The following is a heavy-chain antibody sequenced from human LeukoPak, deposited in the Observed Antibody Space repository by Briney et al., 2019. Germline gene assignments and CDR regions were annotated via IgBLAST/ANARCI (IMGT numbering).Heavy chain of an antibody. J-gene: IGHJ4*02. V-gene: IGHV1-18*01. D-gene: IGHD3-9*01. CDR3: ARGLRYFDWLPFDY. CDR2: ISAYNGNT. CDR1: GYTFTSYG. Sequence: ASVKVSCKASGYTFTSYGISWVRQAPGQGLEWMGWISAYNGNTNYAQKLQGRVTMTTDASTSTAYMELRSLRSDDTAVYYCARGLRYFDWLPFDYWGQGTLVTVSS.